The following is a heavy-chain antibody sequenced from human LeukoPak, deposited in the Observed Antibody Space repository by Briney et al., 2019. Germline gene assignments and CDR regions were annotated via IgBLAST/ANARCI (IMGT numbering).Heavy chain of an antibody. CDR1: GFTFSNHD. CDR3: AKDLSRAVAADWFDP. D-gene: IGHD6-19*01. Sequence: GGSLRLSCVVSGFTFSNHDMSWVRQAPGKGLEWVSSISDSGGSTYYADSVKGRFTVSRDNSKNTLYLQMTNLRAADTAVYYCAKDLSRAVAADWFDPWDQGSLVTVSS. V-gene: IGHV3-23*01. J-gene: IGHJ5*02. CDR2: ISDSGGST.